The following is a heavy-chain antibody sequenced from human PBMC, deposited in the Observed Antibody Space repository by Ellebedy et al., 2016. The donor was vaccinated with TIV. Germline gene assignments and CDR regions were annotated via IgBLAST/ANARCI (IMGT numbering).Heavy chain of an antibody. CDR1: GYTFTSYG. J-gene: IGHJ5*02. D-gene: IGHD2-2*01. V-gene: IGHV1-18*04. Sequence: AASVKVSCKTSGYTFTSYGISWVRQAPGQGLEWMGWISAYNGNTNYAQMLQGRVTMTTDTFTSTAYMELRSLRSDDTAVYYCARYCNSTTCSNSYDPWGQGTLVTVSS. CDR3: ARYCNSTTCSNSYDP. CDR2: ISAYNGNT.